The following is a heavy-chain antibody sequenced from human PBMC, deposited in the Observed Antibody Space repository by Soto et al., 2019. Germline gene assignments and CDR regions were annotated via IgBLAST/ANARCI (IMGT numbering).Heavy chain of an antibody. Sequence: QVQLVQSGAEVKKPGSSVKVSCKASGGTFSSYAISWVRQAPGQGLEWMGGIIPIFGTANYAQKFQGRVTSTADESLSTDYMEVSRLRAEDTAVYYYARDALGAVAGTNDDWGQGPLVTVSS. J-gene: IGHJ4*02. CDR2: IIPIFGTA. V-gene: IGHV1-69*12. CDR3: ARDALGAVAGTNDD. CDR1: GGTFSSYA. D-gene: IGHD6-19*01.